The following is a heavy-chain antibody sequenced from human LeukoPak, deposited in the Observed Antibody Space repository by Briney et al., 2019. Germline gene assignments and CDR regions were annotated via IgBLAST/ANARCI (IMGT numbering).Heavy chain of an antibody. D-gene: IGHD6-19*01. CDR3: ARVGGSGWYRNWFDP. V-gene: IGHV4-34*01. CDR2: INHSGST. Sequence: SETLSLTCTVSGGSISSYYWSWIRQPPGKGLEWIGEINHSGSTNYNPSLKSRVTISVDTFKNQFSLKLSSVTAADTAVYYCARVGGSGWYRNWFDPWGQGTLVTVSS. CDR1: GGSISSYY. J-gene: IGHJ5*02.